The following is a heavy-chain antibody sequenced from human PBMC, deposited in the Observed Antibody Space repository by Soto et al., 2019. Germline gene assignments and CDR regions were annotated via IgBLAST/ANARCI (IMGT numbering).Heavy chain of an antibody. V-gene: IGHV3-23*01. D-gene: IGHD6-19*01. Sequence: GGSLRLSCAASGFTFSSYAMSWVRQAPGKGLEWVSAISGSGGSTYYADSVKGRFTISRDNSKNTLYLQMNSLRAEDTAVYYCAKDIWDGGSGWYYAFDIWGQGTMVTVSS. CDR1: GFTFSSYA. J-gene: IGHJ3*02. CDR3: AKDIWDGGSGWYYAFDI. CDR2: ISGSGGST.